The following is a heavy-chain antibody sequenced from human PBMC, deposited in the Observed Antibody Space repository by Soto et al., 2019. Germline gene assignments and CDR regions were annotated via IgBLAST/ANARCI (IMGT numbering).Heavy chain of an antibody. Sequence: EVQLVESGGGIVQPGGSLRLSCAASGFTFSSYWMHCVRQAPGKGLVWVSRINSDGSRTSYADSAKGRFTISRDNAKNTVYLQMNSLRAEDTAVYYCARGDGDYYDGNGYLGRHWGQGPLVTVSS. CDR2: INSDGSRT. D-gene: IGHD3-22*01. J-gene: IGHJ4*02. CDR1: GFTFSSYW. CDR3: ARGDGDYYDGNGYLGRH. V-gene: IGHV3-74*01.